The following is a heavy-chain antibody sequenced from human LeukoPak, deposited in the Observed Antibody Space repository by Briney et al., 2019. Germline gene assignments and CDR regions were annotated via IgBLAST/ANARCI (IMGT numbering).Heavy chain of an antibody. CDR2: IRSKNDGGTT. J-gene: IGHJ4*02. V-gene: IGHV3-15*01. CDR3: TTDLGYFDSSGYPH. CDR1: GFTFSNAW. D-gene: IGHD3-22*01. Sequence: PGGSLRLSCAASGFTFSNAWMSWVRHAPGKGLECVGRIRSKNDGGTTDYAAPVKGRFTISRDESKNTLYLQMNGLKTEDTAVYYCTTDLGYFDSSGYPHWGQGTLVTVSS.